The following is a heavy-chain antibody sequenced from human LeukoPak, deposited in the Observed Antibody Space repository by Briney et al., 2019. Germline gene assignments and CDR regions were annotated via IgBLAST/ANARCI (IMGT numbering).Heavy chain of an antibody. Sequence: GESLKISCKGSGYSFTSYWIGWVRQMPGKGLEWMGIIYPGDSDTRYSPSFQGQVTISADKSISTAYLQWRSLRASATAMNYWAGWEGAEPQEGALEIWGQGTMVT. CDR2: IYPGDSDT. CDR1: GYSFTSYW. V-gene: IGHV5-51*01. D-gene: IGHD1-14*01. J-gene: IGHJ3*02. CDR3: AGWEGAEPQEGALEI.